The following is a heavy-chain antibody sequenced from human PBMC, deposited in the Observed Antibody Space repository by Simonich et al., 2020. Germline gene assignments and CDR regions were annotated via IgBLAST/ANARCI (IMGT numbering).Heavy chain of an antibody. V-gene: IGHV4-34*01. J-gene: IGHJ6*02. CDR2: INHSGRT. D-gene: IGHD1-1*01. Sequence: QVQLQQWGAGLLKPSETLSLTCAVYGGSFSGYYWSWIRQPPGKGLEWIGEINHSGRTNYNPSLKGRVTISVDPSKNQFSRKLSSVTAADTAVYYCARHRLVDGTTGTTGVDYYYGMDVWGQGTTVTVSS. CDR1: GGSFSGYY. CDR3: ARHRLVDGTTGTTGVDYYYGMDV.